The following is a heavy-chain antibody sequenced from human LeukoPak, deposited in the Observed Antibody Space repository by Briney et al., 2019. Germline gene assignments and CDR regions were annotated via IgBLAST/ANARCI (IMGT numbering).Heavy chain of an antibody. V-gene: IGHV3-74*01. CDR1: GFTFSSYV. Sequence: GGSLRLSCEAAGFTFSSYVMHWVRRTPGKGLVWVSRISHDGFISYADSVKGRFTISRDNAKNTLILQMNSLRAEDTAVYYCARDWVYKIDYWGRGTLVTVSS. CDR2: ISHDGFI. CDR3: ARDWVYKIDY. J-gene: IGHJ4*02. D-gene: IGHD5-24*01.